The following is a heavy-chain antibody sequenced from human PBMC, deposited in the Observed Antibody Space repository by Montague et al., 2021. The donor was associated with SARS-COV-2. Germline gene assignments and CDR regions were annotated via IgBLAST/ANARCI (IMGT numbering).Heavy chain of an antibody. V-gene: IGHV4-59*01. CDR3: ARYLVRGGFDP. D-gene: IGHD3-10*01. CDR1: GDSITTYY. Sequence: SETLSLTCTVSGDSITTYYWSWIRQPPGKGLEWIGYIYYTAGAKYNPSLRSRATISLDTPKNQFSLNLSSVTAADTAVYFCARYLVRGGFDPWGQGTLVTVSS. CDR2: IYYTAGA. J-gene: IGHJ5*02.